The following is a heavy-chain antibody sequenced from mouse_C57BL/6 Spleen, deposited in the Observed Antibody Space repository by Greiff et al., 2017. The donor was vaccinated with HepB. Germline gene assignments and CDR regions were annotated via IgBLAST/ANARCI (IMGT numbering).Heavy chain of an antibody. Sequence: VQLQQSGPELVKPGASVKISCKASGYAFSSSWMNWVKQRPGKGLEWIGRIYPGDGDTNYNGKFKGKATLTADKSSSTAYMQLSSLTSEDSAVYCCAPFRYDYDGFAYWGQGTLVTVSA. J-gene: IGHJ3*01. CDR3: APFRYDYDGFAY. D-gene: IGHD2-4*01. CDR2: IYPGDGDT. CDR1: GYAFSSSW. V-gene: IGHV1-82*01.